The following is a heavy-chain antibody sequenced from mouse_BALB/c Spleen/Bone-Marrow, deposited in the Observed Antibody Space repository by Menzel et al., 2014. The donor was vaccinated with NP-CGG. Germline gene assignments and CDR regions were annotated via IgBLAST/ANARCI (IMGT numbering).Heavy chain of an antibody. CDR3: ARGGWLRDAMDY. V-gene: IGHV1S56*01. Sequence: QVQLKEPGPELVKPGASVRISCKASGYTFTSYYIHWVKQRPGQGLEWIGWIYPGNVNTKYNEKFKGKATLTADKSSSTAYMQLSSLTSEDSAVYFCARGGWLRDAMDYWGQGTSVTVSS. CDR1: GYTFTSYY. J-gene: IGHJ4*01. D-gene: IGHD2-2*01. CDR2: IYPGNVNT.